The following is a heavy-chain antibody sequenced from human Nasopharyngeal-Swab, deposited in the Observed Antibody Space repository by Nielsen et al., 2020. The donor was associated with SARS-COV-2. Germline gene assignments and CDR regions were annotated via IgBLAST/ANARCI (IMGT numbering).Heavy chain of an antibody. CDR3: ARPNYDFWSGYYDWYFDL. J-gene: IGHJ2*01. V-gene: IGHV4-39*01. CDR2: IFYSGST. D-gene: IGHD3-3*01. Sequence: QCPWNGLAGGGCIFYSGSTYYNPSLESRGTISVDTSKNQFSLKLSSVTAADTAVYYCARPNYDFWSGYYDWYFDLWGRGTLVTVSS.